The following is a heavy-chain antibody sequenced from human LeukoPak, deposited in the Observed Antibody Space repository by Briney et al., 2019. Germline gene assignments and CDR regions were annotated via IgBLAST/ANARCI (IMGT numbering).Heavy chain of an antibody. CDR1: GDSFTSYW. V-gene: IGHV5-51*01. CDR2: IYLGDSDI. J-gene: IGHJ3*02. Sequence: GESLKISCKVSGDSFTSYWIGWVRQMPGKGLEWMGIIYLGDSDIRYSPSFQGQVTISADKSISTAYLQWSSLKASDTAMYYCARQRPTTIPDAFDIWGQGTMVTVSS. D-gene: IGHD1-1*01. CDR3: ARQRPTTIPDAFDI.